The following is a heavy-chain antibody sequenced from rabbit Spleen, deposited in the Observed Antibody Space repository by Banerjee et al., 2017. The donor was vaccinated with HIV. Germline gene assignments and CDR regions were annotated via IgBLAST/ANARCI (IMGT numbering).Heavy chain of an antibody. V-gene: IGHV1S45*01. J-gene: IGHJ4*01. Sequence: GQLEESGGGLVKPEGSLTLTCKASGVSLNDKDVMCWVRQAPGKGLEWIACIYTGDGDTYYASWVNGRFTISKTSTTVDLKMTSLTVADTATYFCGRGGGASSGWGDLWGPGTLVTVS. CDR1: GVSLNDKDV. CDR3: GRGGGASSGWGDL. D-gene: IGHD4-1*01. CDR2: IYTGDGDT.